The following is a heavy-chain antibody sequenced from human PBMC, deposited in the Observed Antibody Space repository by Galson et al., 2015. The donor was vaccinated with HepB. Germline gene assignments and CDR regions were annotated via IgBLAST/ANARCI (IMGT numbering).Heavy chain of an antibody. CDR1: TFTFSSHD. V-gene: IGHV3-30-3*01. CDR2: ILHDGSKK. D-gene: IGHD2-2*01. CDR3: ANGCSITSCDNYFFHMDV. Sequence: SLRLSCAASTFTFSSHDMHWVRQAPGKGLDWVAVILHDGSKKYYADSVKGRFTISRDNSKNTVNLQMNSLRAEDTAVYYCANGCSITSCDNYFFHMDVWGKGTTVTVSS. J-gene: IGHJ6*03.